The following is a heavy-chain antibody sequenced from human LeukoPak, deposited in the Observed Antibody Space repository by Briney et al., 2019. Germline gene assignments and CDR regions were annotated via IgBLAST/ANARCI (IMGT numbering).Heavy chain of an antibody. CDR3: ARTYYYDSSGYYYMDF. Sequence: SVKVSCKASGGTFSSYAISWVRQAPGQGLEWMGGIIPIFGTANYAQKFQGRVTITTDESTSTAYMELSSLRSEDTAVYYCARTYYYDSSGYYYMDFWGQGTLVTVSS. D-gene: IGHD3-22*01. CDR2: IIPIFGTA. CDR1: GGTFSSYA. V-gene: IGHV1-69*05. J-gene: IGHJ4*02.